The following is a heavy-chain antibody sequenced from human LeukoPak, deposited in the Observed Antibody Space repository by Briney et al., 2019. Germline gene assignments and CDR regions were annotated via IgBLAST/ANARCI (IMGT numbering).Heavy chain of an antibody. CDR2: INAGNGNT. Sequence: RWASVKVSCKAPGYTFTSYAMHWVRQAPGQRLEWMGWINAGNGNTKYSQKFQGRVTITRDTSASTAYMELSSLRSEDTAVHYCARDEITMVRGVTNGMDVWGKGTTVTVSS. CDR3: ARDEITMVRGVTNGMDV. J-gene: IGHJ6*04. D-gene: IGHD3-10*01. V-gene: IGHV1-3*01. CDR1: GYTFTSYA.